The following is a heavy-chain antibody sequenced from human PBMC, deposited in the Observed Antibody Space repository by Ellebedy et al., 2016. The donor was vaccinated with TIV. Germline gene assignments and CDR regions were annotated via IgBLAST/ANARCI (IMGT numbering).Heavy chain of an antibody. CDR2: ISRSGSTI. Sequence: GESLKISCGASGFNFSDYYMTWIRQAPGTGLEWVSYISRSGSTIYYADSVKGRFTISRDNAKNSLFLQMNSLRAEDTAMYYCARDRSNGWYYFDFWGQGTLVTVSS. CDR1: GFNFSDYY. J-gene: IGHJ4*02. V-gene: IGHV3-11*01. CDR3: ARDRSNGWYYFDF. D-gene: IGHD6-19*01.